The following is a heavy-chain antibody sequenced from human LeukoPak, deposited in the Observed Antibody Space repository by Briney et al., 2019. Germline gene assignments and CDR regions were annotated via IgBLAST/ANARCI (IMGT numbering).Heavy chain of an antibody. CDR1: GGTFASYA. CDR2: ITPMFGTT. Sequence: GASVKVSCKASGGTFASYAISWVRQAPGQGLEWVGRITPMFGTTNYAQKFQGRVTITTDESTTTAHMELNSLRSEDTAVYYCARVKIRSIVPVPPVLGYFDPWGQGTLVTVSS. J-gene: IGHJ5*02. D-gene: IGHD6-25*01. V-gene: IGHV1-69*05. CDR3: ARVKIRSIVPVPPVLGYFDP.